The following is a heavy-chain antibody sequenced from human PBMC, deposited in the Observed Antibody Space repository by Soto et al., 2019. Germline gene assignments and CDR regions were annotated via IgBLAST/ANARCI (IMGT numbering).Heavy chain of an antibody. Sequence: ASVKVSCKACGYTFTSYGISWVRQAPGQGLEWMGWISAYNGNTNYAQKLQGRVTMTTHTSPSTAYMELRSLRSDDTAVYSCARYSLVGSGFDAFDISGQRTILTVSS. CDR1: GYTFTSYG. J-gene: IGHJ3*02. V-gene: IGHV1-18*01. CDR3: ARYSLVGSGFDAFDI. CDR2: ISAYNGNT. D-gene: IGHD3-10*01.